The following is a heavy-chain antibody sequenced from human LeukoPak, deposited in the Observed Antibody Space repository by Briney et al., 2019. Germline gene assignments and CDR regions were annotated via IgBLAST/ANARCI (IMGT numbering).Heavy chain of an antibody. CDR2: IHHRAGA. CDR1: GGSFTDYY. Sequence: SETLSLTCAVYGGSFTDYYWSWVRHLPRKGLEWIGEIHHRAGANYNPSLWGRVTISADTSKNQFSLHLTSVTAADTATFYCARGPVRDDGLTGISYYFGLDVWGHGTTVTVCS. J-gene: IGHJ6*02. D-gene: IGHD2-21*02. V-gene: IGHV4-34*01. CDR3: ARGPVRDDGLTGISYYFGLDV.